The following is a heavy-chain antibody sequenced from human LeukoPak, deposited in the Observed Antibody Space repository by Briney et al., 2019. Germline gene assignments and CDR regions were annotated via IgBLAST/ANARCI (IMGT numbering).Heavy chain of an antibody. CDR2: IYYSGST. V-gene: IGHV4-31*03. D-gene: IGHD3-22*01. J-gene: IGHJ4*02. CDR3: ARGFYHSSAPDY. CDR1: GGSISSGGYY. Sequence: SETLSLTCTVSGGSISSGGYYWSWIRQHPGKGLEWIGYIYYSGSTYYNPSLKSRVTISVDTSKNQFSLKLSSVTAADTAVYYCARGFYHSSAPDYWGQGTLVTVSS.